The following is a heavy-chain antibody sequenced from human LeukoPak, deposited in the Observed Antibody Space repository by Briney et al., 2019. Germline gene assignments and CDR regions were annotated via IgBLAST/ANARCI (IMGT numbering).Heavy chain of an antibody. V-gene: IGHV3-9*01. CDR3: AKGSQWELLHHFDY. CDR1: GLTVSTNY. J-gene: IGHJ4*02. D-gene: IGHD1-26*01. Sequence: GGSLRLSCAASGLTVSTNYTSWVRQAPGKGLEWVSGISWNSGSIGYVDSVKGRFTISRDNAKNSLYLQMNSPRAEDTALYYCAKGSQWELLHHFDYWGQGTLVTVSS. CDR2: ISWNSGSI.